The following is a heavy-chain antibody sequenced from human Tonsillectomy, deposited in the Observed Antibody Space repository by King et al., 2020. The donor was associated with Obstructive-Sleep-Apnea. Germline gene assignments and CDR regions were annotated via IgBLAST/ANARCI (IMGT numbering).Heavy chain of an antibody. CDR1: GDTFRSYA. Sequence: QLVQSGTEVKKPGSSVKVSCKASGDTFRSYAISWVRQAPGQGLEWMGGIVPFILLSNDAQKFQGRVTITADKSTSTAYMALSSLRSEDTAVYYCARDRYDYYHGTGTFFDFWGQGTLVTVSS. J-gene: IGHJ4*02. V-gene: IGHV1-69*17. CDR3: ARDRYDYYHGTGTFFDF. CDR2: IVPFILLS. D-gene: IGHD3-22*01.